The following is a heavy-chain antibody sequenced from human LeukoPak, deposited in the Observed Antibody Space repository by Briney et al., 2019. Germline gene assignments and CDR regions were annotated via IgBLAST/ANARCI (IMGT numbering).Heavy chain of an antibody. D-gene: IGHD6-19*01. CDR2: INHSGST. Sequence: SETLSLTCAVYGGSFSGYYWSWIRQPPGKGLEWIGEINHSGSTNYNPSLKSRVTISVDTSKNQFSLKLSSVTAADTAVYYCAITGIAVAGFDYWGQGTLVTVSS. CDR3: AITGIAVAGFDY. CDR1: GGSFSGYY. J-gene: IGHJ4*02. V-gene: IGHV4-34*01.